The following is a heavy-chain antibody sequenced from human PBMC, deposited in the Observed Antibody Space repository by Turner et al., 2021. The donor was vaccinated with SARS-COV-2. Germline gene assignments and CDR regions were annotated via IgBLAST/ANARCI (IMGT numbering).Heavy chain of an antibody. D-gene: IGHD2-21*02. CDR1: GYTLIELS. J-gene: IGHJ4*02. Sequence: QVQLVQSGAEVKKPGASVKVSCKVYGYTLIELSMHWVRQAPGKGLEWMGGFDPEDGETISAQKFQGRVTMTEDTSTDTAYMELSSLRSEDTAVYYCATGYAYCGGDCSIHYWGQGTLVTVSS. CDR2: FDPEDGET. V-gene: IGHV1-24*01. CDR3: ATGYAYCGGDCSIHY.